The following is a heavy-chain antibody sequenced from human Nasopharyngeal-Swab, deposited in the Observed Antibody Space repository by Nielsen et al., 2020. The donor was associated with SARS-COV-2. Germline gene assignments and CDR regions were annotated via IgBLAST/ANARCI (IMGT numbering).Heavy chain of an antibody. CDR3: ARDYYDSSGYPNRGYVDV. J-gene: IGHJ6*03. Sequence: WIRQPPGKGLEWIGYIYNSGSTYYNPSLKSRVTISVDTSKNQFSLKLSSVTAADTAVYSCARDYYDSSGYPNRGYVDVWGKGTTVTVSS. V-gene: IGHV4-30-4*01. CDR2: IYNSGST. D-gene: IGHD3-22*01.